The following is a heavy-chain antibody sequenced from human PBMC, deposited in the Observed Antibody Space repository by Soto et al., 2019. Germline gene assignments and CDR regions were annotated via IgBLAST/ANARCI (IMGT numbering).Heavy chain of an antibody. J-gene: IGHJ4*02. CDR1: DYTFTSYG. CDR3: ARSGSSWNLREFDY. V-gene: IGHV1-18*01. D-gene: IGHD6-13*01. Sequence: ASVKVSCKASDYTFTSYGIIWVRQAPGQGLEWFGWISVYNGNTNYAQKFRGGVTMTTDISTTTAYMEMRSLRSDDTAVYYCARSGSSWNLREFDYWGQGTLVTVSS. CDR2: ISVYNGNT.